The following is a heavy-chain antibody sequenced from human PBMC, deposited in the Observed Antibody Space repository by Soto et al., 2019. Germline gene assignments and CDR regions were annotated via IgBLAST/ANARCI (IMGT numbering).Heavy chain of an antibody. V-gene: IGHV4-4*02. Sequence: SETLSLTCAVSGGSISTMDWWTWVRQPPGKGLQWIGEIYQSGKTNYNPSLRSQVTISVDRSKNEFSLKLSYLTAADTAVYYCARLTSQGHRFDSWGQGSLVTVSS. J-gene: IGHJ4*02. CDR3: ARLTSQGHRFDS. CDR1: GGSISTMDW. CDR2: IYQSGKT. D-gene: IGHD7-27*01.